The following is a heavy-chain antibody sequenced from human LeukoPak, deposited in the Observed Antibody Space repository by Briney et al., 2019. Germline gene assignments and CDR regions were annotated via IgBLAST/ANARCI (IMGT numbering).Heavy chain of an antibody. Sequence: GGALRLSCATSGFRFVDYGLSWVRQAPGKGLEWLSAINWNGGITEYADSVKGRFTISRDNAKNSLYLQMDSLRAEDTAFYYCARDRMGTSYSVSHFDSWGQGTLVTVSS. CDR3: ARDRMGTSYSVSHFDS. J-gene: IGHJ4*02. CDR2: INWNGGIT. CDR1: GFRFVDYG. V-gene: IGHV3-20*04. D-gene: IGHD6-13*01.